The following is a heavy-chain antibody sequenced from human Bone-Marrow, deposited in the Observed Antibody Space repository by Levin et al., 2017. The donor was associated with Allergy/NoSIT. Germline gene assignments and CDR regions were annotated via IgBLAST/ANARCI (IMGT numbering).Heavy chain of an antibody. CDR3: AKSLWFGAYFDY. Sequence: PSETLSLTCAVSGGSISSGGYSWSWIRQPPGKGLEWIGYIYHSGSTYYNPSLKSRVTISMDRSKNHFSLHLTSVTAADTAVYFCAKSLWFGAYFDYWGQGTLVTVSS. V-gene: IGHV4-30-2*01. D-gene: IGHD3-10*01. J-gene: IGHJ4*02. CDR1: GGSISSGGYS. CDR2: IYHSGST.